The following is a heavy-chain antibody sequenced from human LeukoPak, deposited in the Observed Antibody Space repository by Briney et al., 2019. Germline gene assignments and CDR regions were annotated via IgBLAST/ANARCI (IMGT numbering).Heavy chain of an antibody. J-gene: IGHJ4*02. Sequence: GRSLRLSCAASAFIFNNYYMSWIRQAPEKGLECVSYISNSGSTMFYADSVKGRFTISRDNAKNSLYLQMNSLRAEDTAVYYCARVGRSGGVFGSWGQGTLVTVSS. CDR2: ISNSGSTM. CDR3: ARVGRSGGVFGS. V-gene: IGHV3-11*04. D-gene: IGHD3-10*01. CDR1: AFIFNNYY.